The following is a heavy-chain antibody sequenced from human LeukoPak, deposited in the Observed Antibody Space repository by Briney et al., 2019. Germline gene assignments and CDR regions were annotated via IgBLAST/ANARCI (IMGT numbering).Heavy chain of an antibody. CDR1: GYTFTSYD. CDR3: ARRDCSGGTCRTRIFDY. Sequence: GSSVKVSCKASGYTFTSYDINWVRQATGQGLEWMGWMNPNSGNTGYAQKFQGRVTLTRNTSISTAYMEVSSLISEDTAVYYCARRDCSGGTCRTRIFDYWGPGTLVTVSS. D-gene: IGHD2-15*01. J-gene: IGHJ4*02. CDR2: MNPNSGNT. V-gene: IGHV1-8*03.